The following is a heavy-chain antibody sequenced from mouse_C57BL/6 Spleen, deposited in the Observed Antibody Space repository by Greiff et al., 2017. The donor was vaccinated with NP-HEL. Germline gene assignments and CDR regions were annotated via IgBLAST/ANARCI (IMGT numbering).Heavy chain of an antibody. V-gene: IGHV1-53*01. CDR3: ARGWVGYAMDY. Sequence: QVHVKQPGTELVKPGASVKLSCKASGYTFTSYWMHWVKQRPGQGLEWIGNINPSNGGTNYNEKFKSKATLTVDKSSSTAYMQLSSLTSEDSAVYYCARGWVGYAMDYWGQGTSVTVSS. D-gene: IGHD1-1*02. J-gene: IGHJ4*01. CDR1: GYTFTSYW. CDR2: INPSNGGT.